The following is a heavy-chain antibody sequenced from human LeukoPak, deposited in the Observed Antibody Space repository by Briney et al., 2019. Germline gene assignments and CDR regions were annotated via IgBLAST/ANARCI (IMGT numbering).Heavy chain of an antibody. Sequence: GGSLRLSCAASGFTFSSYSINWVRQAPGKGLEWVSSISGNGNTIYYADSVKGRFTISRDNAKNSLYLQMNSLRAEDTAVYYCARGSLVHYYGSGSYRIRAGFDSWGQGTLVTVSS. CDR1: GFTFSSYS. CDR2: ISGNGNTI. V-gene: IGHV3-48*04. D-gene: IGHD3-10*01. CDR3: ARGSLVHYYGSGSYRIRAGFDS. J-gene: IGHJ4*02.